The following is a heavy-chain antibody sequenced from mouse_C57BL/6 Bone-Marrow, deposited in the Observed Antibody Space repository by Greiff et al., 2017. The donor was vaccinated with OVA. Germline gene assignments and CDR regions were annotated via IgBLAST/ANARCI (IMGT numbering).Heavy chain of an antibody. D-gene: IGHD2-4*01. Sequence: QVQLQQSGPGLVQPSQSLSITCTVSGFSLTSYGVHWVRQSPGKGLEWLGAIWSGGSTDYNAAFISRLSISKDNSKSQVFCKMNSLQADDAALYYCARRDYDFLWFAYWGQGTLVTVSA. CDR1: GFSLTSYG. CDR3: ARRDYDFLWFAY. J-gene: IGHJ3*01. CDR2: IWSGGST. V-gene: IGHV2-2*01.